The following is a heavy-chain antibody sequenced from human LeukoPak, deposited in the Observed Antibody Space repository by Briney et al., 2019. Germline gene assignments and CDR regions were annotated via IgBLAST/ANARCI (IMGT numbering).Heavy chain of an antibody. Sequence: PSETLSLTCTVSGYSISSTYYGGWIRQPPGKRLEWIATISHSGSTYYNPSLRSRVTISVDTSKNQFSLKLSSVTAADTAVYYCTRVNTPVATFDYWGQGTLVTVSS. V-gene: IGHV4-38-2*02. CDR3: TRVNTPVATFDY. CDR1: GYSISSTYY. J-gene: IGHJ4*02. D-gene: IGHD5-18*01. CDR2: ISHSGST.